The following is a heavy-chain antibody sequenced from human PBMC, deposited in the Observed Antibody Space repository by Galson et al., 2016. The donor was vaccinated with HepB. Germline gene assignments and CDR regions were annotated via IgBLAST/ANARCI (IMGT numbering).Heavy chain of an antibody. Sequence: CAISGDSVSSDGAAWNWIRQSPSRGLEWLGRTYYRSKWYNAYALSVKSRITINPDTSKNQISLQLNSVTPEDTAVYYCARAEANWDGGGDNWFDPWGQGTLVTVSS. CDR2: TYYRSKWYN. V-gene: IGHV6-1*01. D-gene: IGHD7-27*01. J-gene: IGHJ5*02. CDR1: GDSVSSDGAA. CDR3: ARAEANWDGGGDNWFDP.